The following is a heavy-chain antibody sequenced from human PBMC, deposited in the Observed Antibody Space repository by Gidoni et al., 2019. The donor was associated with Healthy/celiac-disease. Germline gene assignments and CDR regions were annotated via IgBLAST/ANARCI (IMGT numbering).Heavy chain of an antibody. CDR3: AKDSDYGGNSDYYGMDV. CDR1: GFPFSRYG. Sequence: QVQLVESGGGVVQPWRSLRLSCAASGFPFSRYGMHWVRQAPGKGLEWVAVISYDGSNKYYADSVKGRFTISRDNSKNTLYLQMNSLRAEDTAVYYCAKDSDYGGNSDYYGMDVWGQGTTVTVSS. V-gene: IGHV3-30*18. D-gene: IGHD4-17*01. J-gene: IGHJ6*02. CDR2: ISYDGSNK.